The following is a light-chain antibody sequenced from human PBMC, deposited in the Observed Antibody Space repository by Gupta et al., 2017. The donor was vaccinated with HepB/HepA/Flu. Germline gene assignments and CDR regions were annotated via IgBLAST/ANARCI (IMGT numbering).Light chain of an antibody. J-gene: IGLJ3*02. Sequence: QSALTQPASVSGSPGQSITISCTGTSSDVGGYNSVSWYQQYPGKAPKLLIYDVTARPSGISTRFSASKSGNTAPLTISGLQTEDEADYFCSSFTRSTSTLVLFGGGTKVTVL. V-gene: IGLV2-14*03. CDR2: DVT. CDR1: SSDVGGYNS. CDR3: SSFTRSTSTLVL.